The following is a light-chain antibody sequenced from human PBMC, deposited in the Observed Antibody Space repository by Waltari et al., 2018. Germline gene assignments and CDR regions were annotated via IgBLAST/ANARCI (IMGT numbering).Light chain of an antibody. CDR1: QSISSY. CDR2: AAS. CDR3: QQSYSTPYT. V-gene: IGKV1-39*01. J-gene: IGKJ2*01. Sequence: DIQMTQSPSSLSASLGDRVPITCRASQSISSYLNWYQQKPGKAPKLLIYAASSLQSGVPSRFSGSGSGTDFTLTISSLQPEDFATYYCQQSYSTPYTFGQGTKLEI.